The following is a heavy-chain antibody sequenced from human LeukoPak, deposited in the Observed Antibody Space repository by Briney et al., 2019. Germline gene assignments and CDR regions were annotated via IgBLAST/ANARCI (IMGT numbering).Heavy chain of an antibody. CDR1: GDSISKYY. V-gene: IGHV4-4*07. D-gene: IGHD1-26*01. J-gene: IGHJ4*02. Sequence: SETLSLTCTVSGDSISKYYWNWIRQPAGKGLEWIGRIYASGRTTNNPSLKSRVTISLDRSKNQFSLRLSSVTAADTAVYYCAGGSTAPYYFDCWGQGTLVTVSS. CDR3: AGGSTAPYYFDC. CDR2: IYASGRT.